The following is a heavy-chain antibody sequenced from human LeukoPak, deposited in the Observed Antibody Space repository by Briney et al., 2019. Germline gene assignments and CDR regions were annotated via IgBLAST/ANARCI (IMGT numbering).Heavy chain of an antibody. J-gene: IGHJ4*02. CDR1: GYTFTSYY. Sequence: GASVKVSCKASGYTFTSYYMHWVRQAPGQGLEWMEIINPSGGSTSYAQKFQGRVTMTRDTSTSTVYMELSSLRSEDTAVYYCAREESGGYFDYWGQGTPVTVSS. CDR2: INPSGGST. D-gene: IGHD2-8*02. CDR3: AREESGGYFDY. V-gene: IGHV1-46*01.